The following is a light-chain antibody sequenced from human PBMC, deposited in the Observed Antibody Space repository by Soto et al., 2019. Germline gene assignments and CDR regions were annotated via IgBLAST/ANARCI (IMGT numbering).Light chain of an antibody. CDR1: QGVSNN. V-gene: IGKV3-15*01. Sequence: ILMTQSPATLSVSPGERATLSCRASQGVSNNLAWYHQKPGQAPRLLIYDASTRSTGIPARFSGSGSETEFTLTISGLLSEDLAVYYCQQYTDWPPWTFGQGTKVEIK. CDR2: DAS. J-gene: IGKJ1*01. CDR3: QQYTDWPPWT.